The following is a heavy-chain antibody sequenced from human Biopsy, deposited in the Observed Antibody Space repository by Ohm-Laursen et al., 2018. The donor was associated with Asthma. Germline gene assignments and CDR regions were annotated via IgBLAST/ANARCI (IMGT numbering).Heavy chain of an antibody. J-gene: IGHJ3*02. CDR1: GFAFSQGG. D-gene: IGHD3-22*01. CDR2: VSSDGRKK. V-gene: IGHV3-30*03. CDR3: ARQSGQEYGDSIPFDT. Sequence: SLRLSCSASGFAFSQGGMHWVRQGPGKGLEWVALVSSDGRKKYYEDSVKGRFTISRDNSRNRLYLQINSLTVEDSAVYFCARQSGQEYGDSIPFDTWGQGTEVAVSS.